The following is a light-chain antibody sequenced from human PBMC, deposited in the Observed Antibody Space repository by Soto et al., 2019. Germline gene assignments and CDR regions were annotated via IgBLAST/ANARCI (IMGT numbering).Light chain of an antibody. Sequence: QSVLTQPPSASGTPGQRVTISCSGSSSNIGTNYVYWYQQLPGAAPKLLICRSNQRPSGVPDRFSGSKSGTSASLAISGLRSEDEADYYCAAWDDSLSGPLFVFGTGTKLTVL. V-gene: IGLV1-47*01. CDR1: SSNIGTNY. CDR3: AAWDDSLSGPLFV. J-gene: IGLJ1*01. CDR2: RSN.